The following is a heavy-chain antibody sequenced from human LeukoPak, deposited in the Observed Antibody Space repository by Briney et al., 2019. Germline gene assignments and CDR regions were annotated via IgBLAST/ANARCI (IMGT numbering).Heavy chain of an antibody. Sequence: PSETLSLTCTVSGGSISSSSYYWGWIRQPPGKGLEWIGSIYYSGTTYYNPSLKSRVTISLDTSKNQFSLKVSSVTAADTAVYYCARYHQGFDDYWGQGTLVTVSS. CDR1: GGSISSSSYY. J-gene: IGHJ4*02. V-gene: IGHV4-39*07. D-gene: IGHD3-9*01. CDR2: IYYSGTT. CDR3: ARYHQGFDDY.